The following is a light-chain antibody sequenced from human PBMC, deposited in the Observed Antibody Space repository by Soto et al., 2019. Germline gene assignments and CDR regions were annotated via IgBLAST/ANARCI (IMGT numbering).Light chain of an antibody. CDR2: KAS. CDR3: QQYNSYPGT. CDR1: QSISSW. V-gene: IGKV1-5*03. Sequence: DIQMTQSPSTLSASVGDRVTITCRASQSISSWLAWYQQKPGKAPKLLIYKASSLESGVPSRFSGSGSGXEFTLTISSLQPDDFATYYCQQYNSYPGTFGQGTKVEIK. J-gene: IGKJ1*01.